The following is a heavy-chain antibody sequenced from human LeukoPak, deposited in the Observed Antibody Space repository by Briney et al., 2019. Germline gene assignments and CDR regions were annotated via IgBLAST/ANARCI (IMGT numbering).Heavy chain of an antibody. J-gene: IGHJ6*03. V-gene: IGHV1-46*01. CDR2: INPSGGST. CDR3: ARKGYSSGWSPSGYYYYYYMDV. Sequence: ASVKVSCKASGYTFTSYYMHWVRQAPGQGLEWMGIINPSGGSTSYAQKFQGRVTMTRDMSTSTVYMELSSLRSEDTAVYYCARKGYSSGWSPSGYYYYYYMDVWGKGTTVTVSS. CDR1: GYTFTSYY. D-gene: IGHD6-19*01.